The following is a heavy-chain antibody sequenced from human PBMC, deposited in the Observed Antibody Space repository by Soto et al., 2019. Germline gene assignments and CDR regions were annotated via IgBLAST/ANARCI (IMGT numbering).Heavy chain of an antibody. CDR1: SYNFLNYG. Sequence: ASVKVSCKTSSYNFLNYGMSWVRQAPGQGPEWMGWISVYHGNTIYAQNFQGRVTMTTDTSTSTAYMELTSLRSDDTGVYYCARDHGGANMALLYWGQGTLVTVSS. D-gene: IGHD3-3*01. J-gene: IGHJ4*02. CDR2: ISVYHGNT. V-gene: IGHV1-18*04. CDR3: ARDHGGANMALLY.